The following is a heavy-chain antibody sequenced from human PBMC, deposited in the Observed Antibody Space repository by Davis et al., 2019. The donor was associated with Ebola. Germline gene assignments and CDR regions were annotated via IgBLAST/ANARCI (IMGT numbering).Heavy chain of an antibody. CDR1: GGSFSGYY. Sequence: PSETLSLTCAVYGGSFSGYYWSWIRQPPGKGLEWIGYIYYSGSTNYNPSLKSRVTISVDTSKNQLSLKLSSVTAADTAVYYCAREGRSYYGMDVWGQGTTVTVSS. CDR3: AREGRSYYGMDV. D-gene: IGHD1-14*01. V-gene: IGHV4-59*01. CDR2: IYYSGST. J-gene: IGHJ6*02.